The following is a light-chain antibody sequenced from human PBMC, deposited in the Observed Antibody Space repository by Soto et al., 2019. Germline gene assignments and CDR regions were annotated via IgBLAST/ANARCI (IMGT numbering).Light chain of an antibody. CDR1: SSDVGDYNY. V-gene: IGLV2-14*01. J-gene: IGLJ2*01. CDR3: SSYTDISTVV. CDR2: EVS. Sequence: QSALTQPASVSGSPGQSITISCTGTSSDVGDYNYVSWYQQHPDKAPKLMIYEVSHRPSGISNRFSGSKSGNTASLTISGLQAEDEADYYCSSYTDISTVVFGGGTKLTVL.